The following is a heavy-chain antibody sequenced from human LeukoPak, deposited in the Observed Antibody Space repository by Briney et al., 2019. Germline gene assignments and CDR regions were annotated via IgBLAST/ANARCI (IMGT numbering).Heavy chain of an antibody. Sequence: GASLQISCKASGYSFTSHWIGWGRRKSGKGLEGMGIIYPGDFETRYSPSFQGQVTISADKSISTAYLQWSSLKASDTATCYCARLIGSGWYDYWGQGTLVTVSS. V-gene: IGHV5-51*01. D-gene: IGHD6-19*01. J-gene: IGHJ4*02. CDR1: GYSFTSHW. CDR3: ARLIGSGWYDY. CDR2: IYPGDFET.